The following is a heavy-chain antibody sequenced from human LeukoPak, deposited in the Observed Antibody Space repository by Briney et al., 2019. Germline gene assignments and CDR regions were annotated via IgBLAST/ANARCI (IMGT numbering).Heavy chain of an antibody. V-gene: IGHV4-31*03. CDR2: IYYSGST. CDR3: ARGAPGVADWFDP. CDR1: GGSISCGGYY. J-gene: IGHJ5*02. Sequence: SETLSLTCTVSGGSISCGGYYWSWIRQHPGKGLERIGYIYYSGSTYYNPSLNSRLIISVDTSKNQFSLKLSSVTAADTAVYYCARGAPGVADWFDPWGQGTLVTVSS. D-gene: IGHD6-19*01.